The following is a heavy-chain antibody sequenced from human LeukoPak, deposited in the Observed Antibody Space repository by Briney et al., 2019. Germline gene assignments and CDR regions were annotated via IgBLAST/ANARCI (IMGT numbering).Heavy chain of an antibody. CDR3: ARDTTTHFDY. CDR2: ISYDGSNK. J-gene: IGHJ4*02. D-gene: IGHD5-12*01. CDR1: GFTFSSYA. V-gene: IGHV3-30-3*01. Sequence: GRSLRLSCAASGFTFSSYAMHWVRQAPGKGLEWVAVISYDGSNKYYADSVKGRFTISRDNSKNTLYLQMNSLRAEDTAVYYCARDTTTHFDYWGQGTPVTVSS.